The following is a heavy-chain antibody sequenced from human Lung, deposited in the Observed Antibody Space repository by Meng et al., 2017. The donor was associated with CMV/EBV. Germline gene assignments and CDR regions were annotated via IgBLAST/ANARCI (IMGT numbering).Heavy chain of an antibody. CDR3: ARRSGSYVNAFDI. D-gene: IGHD1-26*01. CDR1: GFTFSSYE. Sequence: GGSLRLXCAASGFTFSSYEMNWVRQAPGKGLEWVSYISSSGSAMYYADSVKGRFTISRDNAKNSLYLQMNSLSVEDTAVYYCARRSGSYVNAFDIWGQGTMVTVSS. J-gene: IGHJ3*02. CDR2: ISSSGSAM. V-gene: IGHV3-48*03.